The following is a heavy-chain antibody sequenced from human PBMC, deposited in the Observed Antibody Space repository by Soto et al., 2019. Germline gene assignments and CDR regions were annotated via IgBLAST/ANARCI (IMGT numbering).Heavy chain of an antibody. V-gene: IGHV4-39*01. CDR1: GGSISSSSYY. J-gene: IGHJ6*02. D-gene: IGHD2-15*01. CDR3: ARRPVVETYYYYYYGMDV. Sequence: PSETLSLTCTVSGGSISSSSYYWGWIRQPPGKGLEWIGSIYYSGSTYYNPSLKSRVTISVDTSKNQFSLKLSSVTAADTAVYYCARRPVVETYYYYYYGMDVWGQGTTVTVSS. CDR2: IYYSGST.